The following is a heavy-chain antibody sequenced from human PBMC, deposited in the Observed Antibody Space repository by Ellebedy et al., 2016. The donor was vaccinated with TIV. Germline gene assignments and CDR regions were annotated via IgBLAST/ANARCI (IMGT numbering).Heavy chain of an antibody. V-gene: IGHV3-48*04. CDR2: ISSGSDVN. CDR3: ARGGPFSQHLSPLDV. Sequence: GESLKISCDASGFSFNIYGMNWVRQVPGKGLEWVSYISSGSDVNYYPDFVGCRFPISRANARKLLSLQMSNLTVEDTAVYVCARGGPFSQHLSPLDVWGQGTTVTVSS. J-gene: IGHJ6*01. CDR1: GFSFNIYG.